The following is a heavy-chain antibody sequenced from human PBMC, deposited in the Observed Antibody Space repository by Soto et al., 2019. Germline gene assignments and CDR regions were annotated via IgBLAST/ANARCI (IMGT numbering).Heavy chain of an antibody. V-gene: IGHV1-69*04. CDR3: ARDPSSSGWSGPDY. Sequence: SVKVSCKASGGSFSSYTISWGRKAPGQGLEWMGRIIPILGIANYAQKFQGRVTITADKSTSTAYMELSSLRSEDTAVYYCARDPSSSGWSGPDYWGQGTLVTVSS. J-gene: IGHJ4*02. CDR2: IIPILGIA. CDR1: GGSFSSYT. D-gene: IGHD6-19*01.